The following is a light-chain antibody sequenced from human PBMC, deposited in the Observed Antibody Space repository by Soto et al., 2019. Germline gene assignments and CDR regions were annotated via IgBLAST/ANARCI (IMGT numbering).Light chain of an antibody. Sequence: EIMMTQSPATLSVSPGERASLSCRASQSVSSNLAWYQQKPGQAPRLLIYDAATRATGLPARSSGSGSGTDFTLTISRLQSEDFAVYYCQQYDKWPRTFGQGTKVEIK. CDR2: DAA. CDR1: QSVSSN. CDR3: QQYDKWPRT. V-gene: IGKV3-15*01. J-gene: IGKJ1*01.